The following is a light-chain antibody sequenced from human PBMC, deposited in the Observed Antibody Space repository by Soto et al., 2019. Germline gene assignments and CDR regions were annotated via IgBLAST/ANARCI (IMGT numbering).Light chain of an antibody. Sequence: QSALTQPASVSGSPGQSITISCTGTSSVVGHYNFVSWYQQHPGKAPKMMIFEVNKRPSGVSNRFAGSKSGNTASLTISGLQAEDEAAYFCFSYAGSSTYVFGHGTKVTV. CDR2: EVN. CDR1: SSVVGHYNF. CDR3: FSYAGSSTYV. V-gene: IGLV2-23*02. J-gene: IGLJ1*01.